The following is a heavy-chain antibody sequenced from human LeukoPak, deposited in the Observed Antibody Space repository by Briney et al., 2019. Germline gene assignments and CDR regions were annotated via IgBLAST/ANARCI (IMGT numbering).Heavy chain of an antibody. CDR2: IYHSGRT. CDR3: ARVLVRGAYNWFDP. V-gene: IGHV4-4*02. J-gene: IGHJ5*02. CDR1: GGSISSSNW. D-gene: IGHD3-10*02. Sequence: SETLSLTCTVSGGSISSSNWWSWVRQPPGKGLEWIGYIYHSGRTYYNPSLKSRVTISVDRSKNQFALKLSSVTAADTAVYYCARVLVRGAYNWFDPWGQGTLVTVSS.